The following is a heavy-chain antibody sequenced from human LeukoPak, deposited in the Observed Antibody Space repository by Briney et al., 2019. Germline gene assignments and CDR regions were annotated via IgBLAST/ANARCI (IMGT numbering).Heavy chain of an antibody. D-gene: IGHD3-16*01. V-gene: IGHV4-4*08. J-gene: IGHJ4*02. Sequence: SETLSLTCTVSGDSISRYYWSWIRQPPGKNPEWIGYTYTGESTNYNPSLRSRVTISVDTSKNQFSLKLTSVTAADTAVYYCAIPEEGRADLSHWGRGTLVTVSS. CDR3: AIPEEGRADLSH. CDR1: GDSISRYY. CDR2: TYTGEST.